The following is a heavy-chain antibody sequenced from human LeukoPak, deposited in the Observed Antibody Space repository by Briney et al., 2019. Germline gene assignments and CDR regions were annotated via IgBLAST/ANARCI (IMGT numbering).Heavy chain of an antibody. CDR2: ISAYNGNT. J-gene: IGHJ4*02. D-gene: IGHD3-9*01. V-gene: IGHV1-18*01. Sequence: ASVKVSCKASGYTFTSYGVSWVRQAPGQGLEWMGWISAYNGNTNYAQKLQGRVTMTTDTSTSTAYMELRSLRSDDTAVYYCARVPHYDILTGYYTQPPFDYWGQGTLVTVSS. CDR3: ARVPHYDILTGYYTQPPFDY. CDR1: GYTFTSYG.